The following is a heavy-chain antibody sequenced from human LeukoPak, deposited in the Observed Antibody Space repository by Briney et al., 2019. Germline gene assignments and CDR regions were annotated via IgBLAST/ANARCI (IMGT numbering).Heavy chain of an antibody. J-gene: IGHJ4*02. V-gene: IGHV4-39*01. CDR2: IYYSGST. D-gene: IGHD3-9*01. CDR3: ARGLRYTDY. CDR1: GFTFSSYSMN. Sequence: GSLRLSCAASGFTFSSYSMNWVRQPPGKGLEWIGSIYYSGSTYYNPSLKSRVTISVDTSKNQFSLKLSSVTAADTAVYYCARGLRYTDYWGQGTLVTVSS.